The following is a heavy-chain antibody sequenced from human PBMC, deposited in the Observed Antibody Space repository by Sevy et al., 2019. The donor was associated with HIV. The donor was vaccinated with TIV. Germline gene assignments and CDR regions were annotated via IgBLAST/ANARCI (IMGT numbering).Heavy chain of an antibody. CDR2: INHSGST. D-gene: IGHD2-2*01. V-gene: IGHV4-34*01. Sequence: SETLSLTCAVHGGSFSGYYWNWIRQPPGKGLEWIGEINHSGSTNYIPSLKSRVTISVDTSKNQFSLKLSSVTAADTAVYYCARSPPIVVVPGAPSWFDPWGQGTLVTVSS. CDR3: ARSPPIVVVPGAPSWFDP. CDR1: GGSFSGYY. J-gene: IGHJ5*02.